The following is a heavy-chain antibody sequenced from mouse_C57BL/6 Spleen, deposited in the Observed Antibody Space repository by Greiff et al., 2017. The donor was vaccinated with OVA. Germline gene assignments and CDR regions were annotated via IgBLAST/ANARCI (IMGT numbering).Heavy chain of an antibody. CDR3: ARHLSWYFDV. CDR1: GYSITSGYY. CDR2: ISYDGSN. D-gene: IGHD5-1*01. J-gene: IGHJ1*03. V-gene: IGHV3-6*01. Sequence: EVKLMESGPGLVKPSQSLSLTCSVTGYSITSGYYWNWIRQFPGNKLEWMGYISYDGSNNYNPSLKNRMSITRDTSKNQFFLKLNSVTTEDTATYYCARHLSWYFDVWGTGTTVTVSS.